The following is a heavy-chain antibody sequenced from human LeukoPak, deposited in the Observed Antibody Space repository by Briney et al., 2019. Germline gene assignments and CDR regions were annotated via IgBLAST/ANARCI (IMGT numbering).Heavy chain of an antibody. V-gene: IGHV1-2*02. CDR3: ARGYCSGGSCSWFDP. Sequence: ASVKVSCKAFGYTFTGYWMHWVRQAPGQGLEWMGWINPNSGGTNYAQKFQGRVTMTRDTSISTAYMELSRLRSDDTAVYYCARGYCSGGSCSWFDPWGQGTLVTVSS. CDR1: GYTFTGYW. J-gene: IGHJ5*02. D-gene: IGHD2-15*01. CDR2: INPNSGGT.